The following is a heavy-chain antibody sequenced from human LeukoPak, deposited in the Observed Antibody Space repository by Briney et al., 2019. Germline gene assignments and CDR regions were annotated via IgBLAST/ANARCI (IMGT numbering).Heavy chain of an antibody. D-gene: IGHD3-16*02. J-gene: IGHJ4*02. CDR3: ARGSFLITFGGFIG. V-gene: IGHV3-11*04. Sequence: GGSLRLSCATSGFTFSDYYMSWIRQAPGKGLEWVSYISSSGSPIYYADSVKGRFTISRDNAKNSLFLQMNSLRAEDTAVYYCARGSFLITFGGFIGWGQGTLVTVSS. CDR2: ISSSGSPI. CDR1: GFTFSDYY.